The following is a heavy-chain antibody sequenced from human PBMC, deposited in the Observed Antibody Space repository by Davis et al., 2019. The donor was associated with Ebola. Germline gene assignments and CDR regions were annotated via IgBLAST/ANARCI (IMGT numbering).Heavy chain of an antibody. CDR1: RYSFTSYY. D-gene: IGHD3/OR15-3a*01. V-gene: IGHV5-10-1*01. J-gene: IGHJ4*02. Sequence: GESLKISCKGSRYSFTSYYIHWVRQMPGKGLEWMGRIDPSDSYTNYSPSFQGHVTISADKSLSSAYLQWSSLKASDSAMYYCSGFGLEWGQGTLVTVSS. CDR2: IDPSDSYT. CDR3: SGFGLE.